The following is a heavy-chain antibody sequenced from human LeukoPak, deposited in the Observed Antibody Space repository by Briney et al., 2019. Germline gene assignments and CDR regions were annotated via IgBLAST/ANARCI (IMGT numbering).Heavy chain of an antibody. CDR2: IKQDGSEK. V-gene: IGHV3-7*01. Sequence: GGSLRLSCAASGFTFSSYWMSWVRQAPGKGLEWVANIKQDGSEKYYVDSVKGRFTISRDNAKNSLYLQMNSLRAEDTAVYYCARVSSSRWDYYYYMDVWGKGTTVTVSS. J-gene: IGHJ6*03. CDR3: ARVSSSRWDYYYYMDV. CDR1: GFTFSSYW. D-gene: IGHD2-2*01.